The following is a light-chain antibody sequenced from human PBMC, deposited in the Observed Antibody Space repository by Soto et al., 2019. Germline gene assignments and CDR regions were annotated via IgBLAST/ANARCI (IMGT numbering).Light chain of an antibody. CDR3: QQYYSTPT. CDR2: GAS. J-gene: IGKJ1*01. V-gene: IGKV3-20*01. CDR1: KSFSRSY. Sequence: EIVLTQSPYTLSFSPWERSTLSFRASKSFSRSYLAWYQQKPGQAPRLLIYGASSRATGIPDRFSGSGSGTDFTLTISSLQAEDVAVYYCQQYYSTPTFGQGTKVDIK.